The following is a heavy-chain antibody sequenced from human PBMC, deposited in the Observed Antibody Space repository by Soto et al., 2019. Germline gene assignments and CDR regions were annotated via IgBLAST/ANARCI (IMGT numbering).Heavy chain of an antibody. D-gene: IGHD5-12*01. Sequence: RLSCAASWFTFSGSAMHWVRQASGKGLEWVGRIRSKANSYATAYAASVKGRFTISRDDSKNTAYLQMNSLKTEDTAVYYCTRRNIVATAGFDYWGQGTLVTVSS. CDR2: IRSKANSYAT. V-gene: IGHV3-73*01. J-gene: IGHJ4*02. CDR1: WFTFSGSA. CDR3: TRRNIVATAGFDY.